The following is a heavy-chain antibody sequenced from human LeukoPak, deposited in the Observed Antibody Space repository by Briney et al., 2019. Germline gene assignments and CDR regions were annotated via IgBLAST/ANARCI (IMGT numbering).Heavy chain of an antibody. J-gene: IGHJ6*02. Sequence: EASVKVSCKASGYTFTSYYMHWVRQAPGQGLEWMGIINPSGGSTSYAQKFQGRVTMTRDTSTSTAYMELSSLRSEDTAMYYCAREDGYNYRYYYYGMDVWGQGTTVTVSS. CDR2: INPSGGST. CDR1: GYTFTSYY. V-gene: IGHV1-46*01. CDR3: AREDGYNYRYYYYGMDV. D-gene: IGHD5-24*01.